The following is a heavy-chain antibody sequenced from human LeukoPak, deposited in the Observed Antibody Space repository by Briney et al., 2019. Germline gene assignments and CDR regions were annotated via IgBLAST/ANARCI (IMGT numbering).Heavy chain of an antibody. CDR3: ARERVGWEQPYYFDY. CDR1: GYTFTGYY. V-gene: IGHV1-2*02. J-gene: IGHJ4*02. D-gene: IGHD1-26*01. CDR2: INPNSGGT. Sequence: ASVKVSCKASGYTFTGYYMHWVRQAPGQGLEWMGWINPNSGGTNYAQKFQGRVTMTRDTSISTAYMELSRLRSDDTAVYYCARERVGWEQPYYFDYWGQGTLVTVSS.